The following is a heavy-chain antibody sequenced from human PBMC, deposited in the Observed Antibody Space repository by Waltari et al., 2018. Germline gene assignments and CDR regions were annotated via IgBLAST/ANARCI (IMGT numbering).Heavy chain of an antibody. V-gene: IGHV4-34*01. CDR1: GGSFSGYY. CDR3: ASPKPSDSGSYYGYFDY. CDR2: INHSGST. Sequence: QVQLQQWGAGLLKPSETLSLTCAVYGGSFSGYYWSWIRQPPGKGLEWIGEINHSGSTNYNPSLKSRVTISVDTSKNQFSLKLSSVTAADTAVYYCASPKPSDSGSYYGYFDYWGQGTLVTVSS. D-gene: IGHD1-26*01. J-gene: IGHJ4*02.